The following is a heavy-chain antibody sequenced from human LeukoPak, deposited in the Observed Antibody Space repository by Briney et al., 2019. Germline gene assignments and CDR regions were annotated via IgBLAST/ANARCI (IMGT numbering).Heavy chain of an antibody. CDR3: AKDRKGIVGALGAFDI. V-gene: IGHV3-30*18. Sequence: PGRSLTLSCAASGXTFSRYGMHWVRQPPDNGLEWVAVISYDGSNRYYADFVKGRSSICRDNSKNTLYLQMNSLRAEDPAVYYCAKDRKGIVGALGAFDIWGQGTMVTVSS. CDR2: ISYDGSNR. CDR1: GXTFSRYG. D-gene: IGHD1-26*01. J-gene: IGHJ3*02.